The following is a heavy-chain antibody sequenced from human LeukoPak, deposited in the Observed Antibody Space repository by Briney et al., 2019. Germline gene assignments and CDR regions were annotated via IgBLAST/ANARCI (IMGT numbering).Heavy chain of an antibody. CDR3: AKDNRRHYTSGPNPDSLH. V-gene: IGHV3-9*01. CDR1: GFIFNNYA. CDR2: ISWNSGTI. D-gene: IGHD6-19*01. J-gene: IGHJ4*02. Sequence: GGSLRLSCAGSGFIFNNYAMHWVRQPPGKGLGWVSGISWNSGTIDYADSVRGRFTISRDNAKNSLYLQMDSLRVEDTAFYYCAKDNRRHYTSGPNPDSLHWGQGALVTVSS.